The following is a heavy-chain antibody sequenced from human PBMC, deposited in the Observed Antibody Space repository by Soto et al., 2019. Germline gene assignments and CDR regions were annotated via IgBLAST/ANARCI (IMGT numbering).Heavy chain of an antibody. J-gene: IGHJ6*02. D-gene: IGHD3-22*01. CDR2: IYHSGST. Sequence: QVQLQESGPGLVKPSGTLSLTCAVSGGSISSSNWWSWVRQPPGKGLEWIGEIYHSGSTNYNPSLKSRGIISVDKSKNQFSLKLSSVTAADTAVYYCARSPDSSGYYPRWYYYGMDVWGHGTTVTVSS. CDR1: GGSISSSNW. V-gene: IGHV4-4*02. CDR3: ARSPDSSGYYPRWYYYGMDV.